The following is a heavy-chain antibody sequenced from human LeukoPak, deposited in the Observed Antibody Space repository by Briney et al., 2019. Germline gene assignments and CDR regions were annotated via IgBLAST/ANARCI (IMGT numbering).Heavy chain of an antibody. CDR2: IWYDGSNK. V-gene: IGHV3-33*01. D-gene: IGHD1-26*01. CDR3: ARDFSGSWGVSY. J-gene: IGHJ4*02. Sequence: GGSLRLSCAASGFTFSSYGMHWVRQAPGKGLEWVALIWYDGSNKYYADSVKGRFTISRDNSKNTLYLQMYSLRAEDRAVYYCARDFSGSWGVSYWGQGTLVTVSS. CDR1: GFTFSSYG.